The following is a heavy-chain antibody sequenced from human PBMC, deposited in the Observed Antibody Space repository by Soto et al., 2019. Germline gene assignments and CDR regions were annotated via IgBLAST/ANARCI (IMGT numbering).Heavy chain of an antibody. CDR3: ARSVFP. V-gene: IGHV4-31*03. CDR1: GGSISSGGYY. J-gene: IGHJ5*02. CDR2: IYYSGSI. Sequence: QVQMQESGPGMVKPSQTLSLTCTVSGGSISSGGYYWNWIRQQPGKGLEWIGDIYYSGSIYYNPSLKSRVTISADTSKNQFSLKLSSVTDADTAVYYCARSVFPWGQGTLVTVSS.